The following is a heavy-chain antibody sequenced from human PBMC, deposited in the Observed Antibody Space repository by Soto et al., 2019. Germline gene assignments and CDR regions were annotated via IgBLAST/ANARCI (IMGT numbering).Heavy chain of an antibody. V-gene: IGHV4-4*07. J-gene: IGHJ4*02. CDR3: ARKGRSSSSPFNY. D-gene: IGHD6-6*01. CDR1: GGSISSYY. CDR2: IYTSGST. Sequence: QVQLQESGPGLVKPSETLSLTCTVSGGSISSYYWSWIRQPAGKGLEWIGRIYTSGSTNYNPSHKSRVTVSVDTSKNQFSLQLSSVTAADTAVYYCARKGRSSSSPFNYWGQGTLVTVSS.